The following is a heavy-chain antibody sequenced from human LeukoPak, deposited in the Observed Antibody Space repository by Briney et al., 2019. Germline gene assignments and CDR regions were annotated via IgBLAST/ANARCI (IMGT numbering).Heavy chain of an antibody. J-gene: IGHJ4*02. D-gene: IGHD3-10*01. Sequence: ASVKVSCKASGYTFTSYDINWVRQATGQGLEWMGWMNPNSGNTGYAQKFQDRVTMTRNTSISTAYMELSSLRSEDTAVYYCARGGPRRITMVRGVIISQTYYFDYWGQGTLVTVSS. V-gene: IGHV1-8*01. CDR3: ARGGPRRITMVRGVIISQTYYFDY. CDR1: GYTFTSYD. CDR2: MNPNSGNT.